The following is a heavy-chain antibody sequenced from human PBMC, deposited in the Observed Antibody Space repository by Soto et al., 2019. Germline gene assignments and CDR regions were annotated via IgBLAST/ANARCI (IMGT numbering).Heavy chain of an antibody. D-gene: IGHD2-15*01. CDR1: GFTFSTYW. Sequence: EVQLVESGGGLVQPGGSLRLSCAASGFTFSTYWMHWVRQAPGKGLVWVSRINSDGSSTNYADSVKGRFTISGDNAENTLYLEINNLRAEDTAVYYCARDYYTRLGHCSGGGCPLDYWGQGTLVTVSS. CDR2: INSDGSST. J-gene: IGHJ4*02. V-gene: IGHV3-74*01. CDR3: ARDYYTRLGHCSGGGCPLDY.